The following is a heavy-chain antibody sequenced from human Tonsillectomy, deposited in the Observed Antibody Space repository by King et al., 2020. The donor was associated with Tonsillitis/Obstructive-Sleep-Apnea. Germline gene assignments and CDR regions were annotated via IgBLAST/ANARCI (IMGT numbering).Heavy chain of an antibody. V-gene: IGHV3-33*01. J-gene: IGHJ6*02. CDR1: GFTFSTYD. D-gene: IGHD2-2*01. Sequence: VQLVESGGGVVQPGRSLRLSCGASGFTFSTYDMHWVRQAPGKGLEWVAVIWYDGSNKYYADSVKGRFTISRDNSKNTVYLHMSTLRADDTAVYYCARGSTTGRSNAFGGGDVWGQGTTVTVFS. CDR3: ARGSTTGRSNAFGGGDV. CDR2: IWYDGSNK.